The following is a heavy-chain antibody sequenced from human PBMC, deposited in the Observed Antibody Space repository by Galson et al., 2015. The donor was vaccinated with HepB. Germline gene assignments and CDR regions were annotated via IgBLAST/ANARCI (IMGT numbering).Heavy chain of an antibody. CDR1: GFTFDDYA. J-gene: IGHJ4*02. CDR3: AKDESSGPLGN. D-gene: IGHD6-19*01. V-gene: IGHV3-9*01. CDR2: ISWNSGSI. Sequence: SLRLSCAASGFTFDDYAMHCVRQAPGKGLDWGSGISWNSGSIGYADSVKGRFTISRDKAKNPLYLQMNRLRAEDTALYYCAKDESSGPLGNWGQGTLVTVSS.